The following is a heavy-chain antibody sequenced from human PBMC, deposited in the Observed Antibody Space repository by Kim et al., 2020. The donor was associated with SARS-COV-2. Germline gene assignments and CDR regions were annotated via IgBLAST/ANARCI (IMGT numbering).Heavy chain of an antibody. CDR2: INHSGST. J-gene: IGHJ4*02. V-gene: IGHV4-34*01. Sequence: SETLSLTCAVYGGSFSGYYWSWIRQPPGKGLEWIGEINHSGSTNYNPSLKSRVTISVDTSKNQFSLKLSSVTAADTAVYYCARGGRIAVAGTLDYWGQGT. CDR1: GGSFSGYY. D-gene: IGHD6-19*01. CDR3: ARGGRIAVAGTLDY.